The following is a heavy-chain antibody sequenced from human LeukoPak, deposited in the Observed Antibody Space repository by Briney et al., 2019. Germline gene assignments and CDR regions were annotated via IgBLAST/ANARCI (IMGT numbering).Heavy chain of an antibody. J-gene: IGHJ3*02. Sequence: GGSLRLSCGASGFTFSSYSMNWVRQAPGKGLEWLSTISTSGSATYYADSVKGRFTISRDNSKNTLYLQMNSLRAEDTAVYYCAIDMIVVALDAFDIWGQGTMVTVSS. D-gene: IGHD3-22*01. CDR3: AIDMIVVALDAFDI. V-gene: IGHV3-23*01. CDR1: GFTFSSYS. CDR2: ISTSGSAT.